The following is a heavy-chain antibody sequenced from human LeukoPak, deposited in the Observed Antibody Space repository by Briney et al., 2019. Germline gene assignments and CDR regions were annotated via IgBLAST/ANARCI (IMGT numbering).Heavy chain of an antibody. V-gene: IGHV3-21*01. Sequence: PGGSLRLSCAASGFTFSSYSLNWVRQAPGKGLEWVSSISSSSSYIYYADSVKGRFTISRDNAKNSLYLQMNSLRAEDTAVYYCARVGIGDYVADYWGQGTLVTVSS. CDR1: GFTFSSYS. J-gene: IGHJ4*02. CDR2: ISSSSSYI. CDR3: ARVGIGDYVADY. D-gene: IGHD4-17*01.